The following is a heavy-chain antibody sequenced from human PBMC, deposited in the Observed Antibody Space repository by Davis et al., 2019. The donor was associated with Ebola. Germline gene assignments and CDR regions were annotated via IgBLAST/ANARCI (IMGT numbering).Heavy chain of an antibody. CDR1: GFTFSSYW. Sequence: GESLKISCAVSGFTFSSYWMNWVRQAPGKGLEWVAIIKQDGSEKYYVDSVKGRFTISRDNAKNSLFLQMDSLRAEDTAVYYCARGRYSSSSVYFDYWGQGTLVTVSS. J-gene: IGHJ4*02. V-gene: IGHV3-7*01. CDR2: IKQDGSEK. D-gene: IGHD6-6*01. CDR3: ARGRYSSSSVYFDY.